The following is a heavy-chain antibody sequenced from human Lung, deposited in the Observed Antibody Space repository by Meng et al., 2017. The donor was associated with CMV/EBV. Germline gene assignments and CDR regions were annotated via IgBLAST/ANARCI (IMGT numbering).Heavy chain of an antibody. V-gene: IGHV3-30*02. Sequence: GXSXXIPXXASGFTFSSYAMHRVRQAPGKGLEWVANIRFDGTNKYHADPVKGRFTISRDNSKNTLYLQMNSLRAEDTAVYYCAKRGDSSGTYAMDVWGQGATVTVSS. CDR1: GFTFSSYA. D-gene: IGHD3-22*01. CDR2: IRFDGTNK. J-gene: IGHJ6*02. CDR3: AKRGDSSGTYAMDV.